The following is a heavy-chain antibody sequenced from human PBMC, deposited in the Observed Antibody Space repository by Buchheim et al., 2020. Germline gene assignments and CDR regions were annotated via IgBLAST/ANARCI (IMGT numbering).Heavy chain of an antibody. CDR1: GFTFSSYA. CDR2: ISGSGGST. J-gene: IGHJ4*02. CDR3: AKDPIIRMGATMDHSPLFDY. D-gene: IGHD1-26*01. Sequence: EVQLLESGGGLVQPGGSLRLSCAASGFTFSSYAMSWVRQAPGKGLEWVSAISGSGGSTYYADSVKGRFTISRDNSKNTLYLQMNSLRAEDTAVYYCAKDPIIRMGATMDHSPLFDYWGQGTL. V-gene: IGHV3-23*01.